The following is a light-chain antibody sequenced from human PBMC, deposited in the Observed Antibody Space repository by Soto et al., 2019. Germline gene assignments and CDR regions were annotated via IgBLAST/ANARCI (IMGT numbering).Light chain of an antibody. Sequence: QSVLTQPRSVSGSPGQSVTISCPRTSSDVCGYNYVSWYHQHPGKSPKLMIYDVSKRRSGVPDRFSGSKSRNTASLTISGLHAEDEADYYCCSYAGSYTYVFGTGTKVTV. CDR1: SSDVCGYNY. CDR3: CSYAGSYTYV. J-gene: IGLJ1*01. V-gene: IGLV2-11*01. CDR2: DVS.